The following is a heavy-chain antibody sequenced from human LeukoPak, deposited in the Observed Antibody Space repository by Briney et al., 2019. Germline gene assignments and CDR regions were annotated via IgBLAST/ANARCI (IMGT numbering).Heavy chain of an antibody. CDR1: GFAFRSHA. D-gene: IGHD6-19*01. J-gene: IGHJ4*02. Sequence: PGGSLRLSCAASGFAFRSHAMVRVRQAPGKGLEWVSVISDSGSITYYADSVKGRFTIFRDNSKNTLFLQMNSLRAEDTAVYYCAKDARRSSGWYFFDYGGQGTLVTVSS. V-gene: IGHV3-23*01. CDR2: ISDSGSIT. CDR3: AKDARRSSGWYFFDY.